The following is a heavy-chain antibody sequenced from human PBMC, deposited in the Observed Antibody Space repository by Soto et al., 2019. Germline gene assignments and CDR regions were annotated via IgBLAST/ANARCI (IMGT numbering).Heavy chain of an antibody. D-gene: IGHD5-12*01. CDR3: ARHSTGYSGYDLPAHTDAFDI. V-gene: IGHV4-59*08. CDR1: GGSISSYY. Sequence: PSETLSLTCTGSGGSISSYYWSWIRQPPGKGLEWIGYIYYSGSTNYNPSLKSRVTISVDTSKNQFSLKLSSVTAADTAVYYCARHSTGYSGYDLPAHTDAFDIWGQGTMVTVSS. CDR2: IYYSGST. J-gene: IGHJ3*02.